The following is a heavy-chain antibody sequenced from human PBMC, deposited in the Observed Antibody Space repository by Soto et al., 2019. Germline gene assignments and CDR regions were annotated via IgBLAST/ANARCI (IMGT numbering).Heavy chain of an antibody. CDR3: ARAHDLWRGSQQPIDS. V-gene: IGHV4-34*01. J-gene: IGHJ4*02. CDR2: INHVGIT. D-gene: IGHD2-15*01. Sequence: SETLSLTCAVSGGSFRGFYWTWIRQSPGKGLEWLGDINHVGITNYNPSLKSRVSIPVDTSKSQFPLKLSSVTAADTAVYYCARAHDLWRGSQQPIDSWGQGNLVTVSS. CDR1: GGSFRGFY.